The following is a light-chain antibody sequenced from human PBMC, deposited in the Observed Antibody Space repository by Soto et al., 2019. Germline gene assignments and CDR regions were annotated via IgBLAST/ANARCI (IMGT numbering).Light chain of an antibody. CDR2: DVS. J-gene: IGLJ2*01. CDR1: SSDVGTYNY. Sequence: QSALTQPASVSGSPGQSITISCTGTSSDVGTYNYVSWYQQHPGKAPKVMIYDVSNRPSGVSNRFSGSKSGNTASLTISGLQAEDEADYYCSSYTGSSTSVIFGGGTKFTVL. V-gene: IGLV2-14*03. CDR3: SSYTGSSTSVI.